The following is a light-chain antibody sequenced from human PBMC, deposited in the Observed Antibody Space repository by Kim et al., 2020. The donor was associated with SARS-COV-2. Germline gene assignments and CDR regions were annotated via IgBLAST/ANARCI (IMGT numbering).Light chain of an antibody. Sequence: CPADRATLSCRASQSVSSYYLAWYQQKPGQAPRLLIYGASSRATGIPDRFSGSGSGTDFTLTITRLEPEDFAVYYCQQYSSSPATFGQGTKVDIK. J-gene: IGKJ1*01. CDR2: GAS. CDR3: QQYSSSPAT. CDR1: QSVSSYY. V-gene: IGKV3-20*01.